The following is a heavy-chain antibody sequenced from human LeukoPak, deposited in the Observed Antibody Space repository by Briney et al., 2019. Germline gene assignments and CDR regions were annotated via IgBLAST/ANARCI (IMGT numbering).Heavy chain of an antibody. J-gene: IGHJ4*02. D-gene: IGHD3-9*01. V-gene: IGHV4-4*07. CDR2: IYTSGST. CDR3: ARAGSYYDILTGYQMWGAFDY. CDR1: GGFISNYY. Sequence: SETLSLTCTVSGGFISNYYWSWIRQPAGKGLEWLGRIYTSGSTNYNSSLKSRVTMSVDTSKNQFSLKLSSVTAADTAVYYCARAGSYYDILTGYQMWGAFDYWGQGTLVTVSS.